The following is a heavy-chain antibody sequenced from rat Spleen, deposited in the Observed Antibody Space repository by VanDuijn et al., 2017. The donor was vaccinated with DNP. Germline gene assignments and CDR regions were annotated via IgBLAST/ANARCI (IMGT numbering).Heavy chain of an antibody. CDR1: GFSFSKYG. D-gene: IGHD4-1*01. CDR2: ISTSGEYT. Sequence: EVHLVESGGGLVQPGRSLKLSCVASGFSFSKYGMAWVRQAPTKGLEWVASISTSGEYTHYRDAVKGRFTISRDNAKDTQYLQMDSLRSEDTATYYCAKDRTGGFAMDAWGQGISVTVSS. V-gene: IGHV5S13*01. CDR3: AKDRTGGFAMDA. J-gene: IGHJ4*01.